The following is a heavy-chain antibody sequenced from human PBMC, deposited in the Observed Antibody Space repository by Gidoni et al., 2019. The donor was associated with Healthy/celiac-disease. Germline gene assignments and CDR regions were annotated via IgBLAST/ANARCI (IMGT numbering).Heavy chain of an antibody. CDR2: INPNSGGT. V-gene: IGHV1-2*02. J-gene: IGHJ6*02. Sequence: QVQLVQSGAEVKKPGASVKVSCKASGYTFTGYYMHWVRPSPGQGLEWMGWINPNSGGTNYAQKFQGRVTMTRDTSISTAYMELSRLRSDDTAVYYCARGSGYYGSGSYSPPGYYYYGMDVWGQGTTVTVSS. CDR3: ARGSGYYGSGSYSPPGYYYYGMDV. CDR1: GYTFTGYY. D-gene: IGHD3-10*01.